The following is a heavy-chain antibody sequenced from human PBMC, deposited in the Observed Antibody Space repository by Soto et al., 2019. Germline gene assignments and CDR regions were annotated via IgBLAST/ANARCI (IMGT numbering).Heavy chain of an antibody. J-gene: IGHJ6*03. V-gene: IGHV3-30*04. CDR1: GFTFSSYA. CDR2: ISYDGSNK. D-gene: IGHD3-16*02. Sequence: GGSLRLSCAASGFTFSSYAMHWVRQAPGKGLEWVAVISYDGSNKYYADSVKGRFTISRDNSKNTLYLQMNSLRAEDTAVYYCARYSLRTTTKGRLGELSLYRYYYYYMDVWGKGTTVTVSS. CDR3: ARYSLRTTTKGRLGELSLYRYYYYYMDV.